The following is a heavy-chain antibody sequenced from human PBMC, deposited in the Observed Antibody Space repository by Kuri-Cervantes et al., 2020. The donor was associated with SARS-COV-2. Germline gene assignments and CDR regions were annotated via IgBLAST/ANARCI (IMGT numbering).Heavy chain of an antibody. CDR2: IDPGSSLT. D-gene: IGHD4-17*01. J-gene: IGHJ5*02. CDR1: GHTFTGSW. Sequence: GESLKISCKGSGHTFTGSWMSWVRQMPGKGREWMGRIDPGSSLTNYNPSFQGHATFPADKSMSTASLHWTSLTASESAIYFCARVGGYDDYEGLFSWGQGTLVTVSS. V-gene: IGHV5-10-1*01. CDR3: ARVGGYDDYEGLFS.